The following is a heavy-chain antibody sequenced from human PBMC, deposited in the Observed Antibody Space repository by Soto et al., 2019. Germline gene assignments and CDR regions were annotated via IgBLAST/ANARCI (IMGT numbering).Heavy chain of an antibody. J-gene: IGHJ6*02. Sequence: ASVKVSCKASGYTFTGYYMHWVRQAPGQGLEWMGWINPNSGGTNYAQKFQGWVTMTRDTSISTAYMELSRLRSDDTAVYYCARGYSMVRGVMPLYYDGMDVWGQGTTVTVSS. D-gene: IGHD3-10*01. CDR1: GYTFTGYY. CDR2: INPNSGGT. CDR3: ARGYSMVRGVMPLYYDGMDV. V-gene: IGHV1-2*04.